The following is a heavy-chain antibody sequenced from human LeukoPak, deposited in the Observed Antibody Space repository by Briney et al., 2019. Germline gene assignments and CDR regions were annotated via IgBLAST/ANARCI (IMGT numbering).Heavy chain of an antibody. CDR2: INDSGGRT. V-gene: IGHV3-23*01. CDR3: AKDGGSYSFQH. CDR1: GFTFSTYA. D-gene: IGHD3-22*01. Sequence: GGSLRLSCAASGFTFSTYAMSWVRQAPGKGLEWVSGINDSGGRTYYADSVKVRFTISRDNSKNTLYLQMNSLRAEDTAVYYCAKDGGSYSFQHWGQGTLVTVSS. J-gene: IGHJ1*01.